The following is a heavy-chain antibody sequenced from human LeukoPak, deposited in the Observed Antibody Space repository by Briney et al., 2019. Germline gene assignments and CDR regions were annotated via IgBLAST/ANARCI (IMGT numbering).Heavy chain of an antibody. Sequence: GGSLRLSCEASGFSFSSYWMTWVRQPPGKGPEWVANIKQDESERYSADSVKGRFTISRDNAKKSVYLHMSSLRAEDTALYYCARLSAYYYGSYFYYYMDVWGKGTTVTVSS. CDR3: ARLSAYYYGSYFYYYMDV. CDR2: IKQDESER. D-gene: IGHD3-10*01. V-gene: IGHV3-7*01. CDR1: GFSFSSYW. J-gene: IGHJ6*03.